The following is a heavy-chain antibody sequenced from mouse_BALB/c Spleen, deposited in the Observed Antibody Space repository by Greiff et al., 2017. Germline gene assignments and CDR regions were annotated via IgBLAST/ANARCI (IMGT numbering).Heavy chain of an antibody. CDR2: INPGSGGT. CDR3: ARGSPLSDY. Sequence: QVQLQQSGAELVRPGTSVKVSCKASGYAFTNYLIEWVKQRPGQGLEWIGVINPGSGGTNYNEKFKGKATLTADNSSSTAYMELRSLTSEDSAVYYCARGSPLSDYWGQGTTLTVSS. J-gene: IGHJ2*01. V-gene: IGHV1-54*01. CDR1: GYAFTNYL. D-gene: IGHD6-2*01.